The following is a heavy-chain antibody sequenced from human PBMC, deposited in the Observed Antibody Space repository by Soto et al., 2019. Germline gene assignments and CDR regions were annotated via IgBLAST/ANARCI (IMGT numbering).Heavy chain of an antibody. CDR1: GGSISSYY. V-gene: IGHV4-59*01. CDR3: ARDGGYDSPLGYYYYYMDV. D-gene: IGHD5-12*01. CDR2: IYYSGST. J-gene: IGHJ6*03. Sequence: ETLSLTCTVSGGSISSYYWSWIRQPPGKGLEWIGYIYYSGSTNYNPSLKSRVTISVDTSKNQFSLKLSSVTAADTAVYYCARDGGYDSPLGYYYYYMDVWGKGTTVTVSS.